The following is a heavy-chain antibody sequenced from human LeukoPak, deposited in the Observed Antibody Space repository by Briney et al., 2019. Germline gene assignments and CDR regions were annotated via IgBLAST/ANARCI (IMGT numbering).Heavy chain of an antibody. CDR2: ISGSGGST. D-gene: IGHD3-10*01. CDR1: GFTFSSYG. Sequence: GGSLRLSCAASGFTFSSYGMHWVRQAPGKGLEWVSAISGSGGSTYYADSVKGRFTISRDNSKNTLYLQMNSLRAEDTAVYYCAKDTHYYGSGNPFDYWGQGTLVTVSS. V-gene: IGHV3-23*01. J-gene: IGHJ4*02. CDR3: AKDTHYYGSGNPFDY.